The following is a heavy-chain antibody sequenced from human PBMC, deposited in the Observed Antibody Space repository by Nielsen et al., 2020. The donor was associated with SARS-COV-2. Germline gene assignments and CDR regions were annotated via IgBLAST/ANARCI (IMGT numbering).Heavy chain of an antibody. Sequence: GGSLRLSCAASGFTFDDYGMSWVRQAPGKGLEWVSGINWNGGSTGYADSVKGRFTISRDNAKNSLYLQMNSLRAEDTALYYCASEDGFGEFYGMDVWGQGTTVTVSS. CDR3: ASEDGFGEFYGMDV. V-gene: IGHV3-20*04. CDR1: GFTFDDYG. CDR2: INWNGGST. J-gene: IGHJ6*02. D-gene: IGHD3-10*01.